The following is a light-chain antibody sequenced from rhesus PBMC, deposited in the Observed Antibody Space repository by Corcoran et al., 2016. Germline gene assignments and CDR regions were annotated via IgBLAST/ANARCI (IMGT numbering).Light chain of an antibody. CDR2: GAS. Sequence: QIILTQSPATLSLSPGERATLSCRASQSVSTYLAWYQQKPGQAPGPLIFGASGRDTGIPARFPGDGSVTDYTLTITSLEPEEVGVYNRYQHSSGYSFGQGTKVESK. CDR1: QSVSTY. CDR3: YQHSSGYS. V-gene: IGKV3-10*01. J-gene: IGKJ2*01.